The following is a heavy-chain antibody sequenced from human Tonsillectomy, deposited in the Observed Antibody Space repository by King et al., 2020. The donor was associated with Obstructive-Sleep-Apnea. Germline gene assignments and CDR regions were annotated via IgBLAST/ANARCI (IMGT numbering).Heavy chain of an antibody. D-gene: IGHD2-2*01. J-gene: IGHJ4*02. V-gene: IGHV4-59*01. CDR2: IYSGST. CDR1: GDSISTYY. CDR3: ARESACGSTRCYLAS. Sequence: QLQESGPGVVKPSETLSLTCTVSGDSISTYYWSWIRQPPGRGLEWVGYIYSGSTNYNPSLKSRVTISVDTSKNQFSLKLSSVTAADTAVYYCARESACGSTRCYLASWGQGTLVTVSS.